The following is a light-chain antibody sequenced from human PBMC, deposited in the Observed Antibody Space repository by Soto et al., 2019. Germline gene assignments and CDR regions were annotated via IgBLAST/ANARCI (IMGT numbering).Light chain of an antibody. CDR2: SNN. J-gene: IGLJ3*02. CDR1: SSNMGSNT. CDR3: AAWDDSLNGWV. Sequence: QSVLTQPPLASGTPGQRVTISCSGSSSNMGSNTVNWYQQLPGTAPKLLIYSNNQRPSGVPDRFSGSKSGTSASLAISGLQSEDEADYYCAAWDDSLNGWVFGGGTKLTVL. V-gene: IGLV1-44*01.